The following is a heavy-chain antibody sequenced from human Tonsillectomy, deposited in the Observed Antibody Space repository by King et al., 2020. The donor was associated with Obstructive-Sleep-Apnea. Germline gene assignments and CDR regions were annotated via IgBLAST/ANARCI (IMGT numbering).Heavy chain of an antibody. D-gene: IGHD3-22*01. CDR1: GFTFSSYG. CDR3: AGRKRVDYYDSSGYYYVDY. V-gene: IGHV3-33*01. Sequence: VQLVESGGGVVQPGRSLRLSCAASGFTFSSYGRHWVRQAPGKGLEWVAVIWYDGINKYYAASVKGRCPISRDNSKNTLYRQMNSLRAEDTAVYYCAGRKRVDYYDSSGYYYVDYWGQGTLVTVSS. J-gene: IGHJ4*02. CDR2: IWYDGINK.